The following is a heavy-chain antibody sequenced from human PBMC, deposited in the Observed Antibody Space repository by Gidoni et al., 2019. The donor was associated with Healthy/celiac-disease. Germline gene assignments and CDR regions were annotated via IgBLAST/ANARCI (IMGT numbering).Heavy chain of an antibody. Sequence: VQPGRSLRLSCAASGFTFSSYAMHRVRQAPGKGLEWVAVISYDGSNKYYADSVKGRFTISRDNSKNTLYLQMNSLRAEDTAVYYCARDPGVHRPKNEDAFDIWGQGTMVTVSS. CDR2: ISYDGSNK. D-gene: IGHD6-6*01. CDR3: ARDPGVHRPKNEDAFDI. CDR1: GFTFSSYA. V-gene: IGHV3-30*04. J-gene: IGHJ3*02.